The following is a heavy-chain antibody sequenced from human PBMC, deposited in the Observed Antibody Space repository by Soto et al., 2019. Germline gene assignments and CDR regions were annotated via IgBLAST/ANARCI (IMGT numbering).Heavy chain of an antibody. Sequence: EVQLLESGGGLVQPGGSLRLSCAASGLTFSSYAMSWVRQAPGKGLEWVSAISGSGGSTYYADSVKGRFTISRDNSKNTLYLQMHSLSAEETAVYYCAKLNSGYDYYYYYGMDVWGQGTTVTVSS. D-gene: IGHD5-12*01. J-gene: IGHJ6*02. CDR2: ISGSGGST. V-gene: IGHV3-23*01. CDR3: AKLNSGYDYYYYYGMDV. CDR1: GLTFSSYA.